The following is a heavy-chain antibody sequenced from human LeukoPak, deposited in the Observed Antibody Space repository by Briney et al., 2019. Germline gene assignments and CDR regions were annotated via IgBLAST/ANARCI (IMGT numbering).Heavy chain of an antibody. CDR1: GYTFTGYY. J-gene: IGHJ4*02. CDR3: ARSWGHVYGGNLDY. V-gene: IGHV1-18*04. CDR2: ISAYNGNT. Sequence: ASVKVPCKASGYTFTGYYMHWVRQAPGQGLEWMGWISAYNGNTNYAQKLQGRVTMTTDTSTSTAYMELRSLRSDDTAVYYCARSWGHVYGGNLDYWGQGTLVTVSS. D-gene: IGHD4-23*01.